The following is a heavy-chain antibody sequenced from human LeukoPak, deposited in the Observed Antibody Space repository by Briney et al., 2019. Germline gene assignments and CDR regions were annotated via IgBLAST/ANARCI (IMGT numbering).Heavy chain of an antibody. CDR2: ISSNGGST. D-gene: IGHD6-13*01. Sequence: GGSLRLSCAASGFTFSSYAMHWVRQAPGKGQEYVSAISSNGGSTYYANSVKGRFTISRDNSKNTLYLQMGSLRAEDMAVYYCARAPCIAAAGTCYFDYWGQGTLVTVSS. CDR3: ARAPCIAAAGTCYFDY. CDR1: GFTFSSYA. V-gene: IGHV3-64*01. J-gene: IGHJ4*02.